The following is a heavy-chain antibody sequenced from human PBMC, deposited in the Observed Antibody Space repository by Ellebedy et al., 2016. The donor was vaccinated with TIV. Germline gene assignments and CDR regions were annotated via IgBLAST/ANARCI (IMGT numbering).Heavy chain of an antibody. CDR1: GGSFSGYY. Sequence: MPGGSLRLSCAVYGGSFSGYYWSWIRQPPGKGLEWIGEINHSGSTNYNPSLKSRVTISVDTSKNQFSLRLSSVTAADTAVFYCARVVWQQPVSYASDIWGQGTTVSVSS. J-gene: IGHJ3*02. D-gene: IGHD6-13*01. CDR2: INHSGST. CDR3: ARVVWQQPVSYASDI. V-gene: IGHV4-34*01.